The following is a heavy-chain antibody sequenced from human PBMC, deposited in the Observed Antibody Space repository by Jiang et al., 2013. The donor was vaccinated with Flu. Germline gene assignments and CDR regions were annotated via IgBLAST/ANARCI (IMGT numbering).Heavy chain of an antibody. CDR2: INFNTGGT. Sequence: SGAEVKTPGASVKVSCKTSGYSFNEYFVHWVRQAPGQGLEWVGRINFNTGGTKSAQKFQGRVTMTRDTSITSAYMDMGGLTSDDTAVYYCATQVPGSGRLDPWGQGTLVTL. CDR3: ATQVPGSGRLDP. V-gene: IGHV1-2*02. CDR1: GYSFNEYF. D-gene: IGHD2-2*01. J-gene: IGHJ5*02.